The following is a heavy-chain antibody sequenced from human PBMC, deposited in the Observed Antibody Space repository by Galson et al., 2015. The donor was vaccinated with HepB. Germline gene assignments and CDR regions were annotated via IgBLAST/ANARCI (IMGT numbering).Heavy chain of an antibody. CDR2: ISSSGSTI. CDR3: ARDVQYQLLDFDY. V-gene: IGHV3-11*04. Sequence: SLRLSCAASGFTFSDYYMSWIRQAPGKGLEWVSYISSSGSTIYYADSVKGRFTISRDNAKNSLYLQMNSLRDEDTAVYYCARDVQYQLLDFDYWGQGTLVTVSS. J-gene: IGHJ4*02. CDR1: GFTFSDYY. D-gene: IGHD2-2*01.